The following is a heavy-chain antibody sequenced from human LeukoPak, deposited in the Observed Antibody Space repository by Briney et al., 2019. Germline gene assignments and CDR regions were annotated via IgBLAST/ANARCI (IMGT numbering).Heavy chain of an antibody. V-gene: IGHV3-74*01. Sequence: GGSLRLSCAASGFTFSSYGMHWVRQAPGKGLVWVSRINSDGSSTSYADSVKGRLTISRDNAKNTLYLQMNSLRAEDTAVYYCAREFDYYDSSGYVDYWGQGTLVTVSS. D-gene: IGHD3-22*01. J-gene: IGHJ4*02. CDR1: GFTFSSYG. CDR2: INSDGSST. CDR3: AREFDYYDSSGYVDY.